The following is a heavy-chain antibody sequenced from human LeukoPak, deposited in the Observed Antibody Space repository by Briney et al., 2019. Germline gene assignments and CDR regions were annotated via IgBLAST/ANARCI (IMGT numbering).Heavy chain of an antibody. CDR1: GGSISSYY. V-gene: IGHV4-59*01. J-gene: IGHJ2*01. Sequence: SETLSLTCSVSGGSISSYYWTWIRQPPGKGLEWIGYIYYSGSTNYNPSLKSRVTISVDTSKNQFSLKLSSVTAADTAVYYCAAGDGYNYDLWGRGTLVTVSS. D-gene: IGHD5-24*01. CDR3: AAGDGYNYDL. CDR2: IYYSGST.